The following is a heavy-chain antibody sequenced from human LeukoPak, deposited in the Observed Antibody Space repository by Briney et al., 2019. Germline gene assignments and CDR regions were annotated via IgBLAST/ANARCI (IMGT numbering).Heavy chain of an antibody. CDR1: GFTFSSYA. CDR3: TRDLDYNYYYYYMDV. J-gene: IGHJ6*03. CDR2: IRSKAYGGTT. V-gene: IGHV3-49*04. D-gene: IGHD4-11*01. Sequence: PGGSLRLSCAASGFTFSSYAMSWVRQAPGKGLEWVGFIRSKAYGGTTEYAASVKGRFTISRDDSKSIAYLQMNSLKTEDTAVYYCTRDLDYNYYYYYMDVWGKGTTVTVSS.